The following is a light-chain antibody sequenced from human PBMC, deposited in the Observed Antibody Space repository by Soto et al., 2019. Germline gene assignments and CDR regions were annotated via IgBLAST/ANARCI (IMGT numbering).Light chain of an antibody. CDR2: DAS. CDR3: QQRSNWPPYT. CDR1: QSVSSY. J-gene: IGKJ2*01. V-gene: IGKV3-11*01. Sequence: EIVLTQSPATLSLSPGERATLSRRASQSVSSYLAWYQQKPGQAPRLLIYDASNRATGIPARFSGSGSGKDFTLTISSLEPEDFAVYYCQQRSNWPPYTFGQGTKLEIK.